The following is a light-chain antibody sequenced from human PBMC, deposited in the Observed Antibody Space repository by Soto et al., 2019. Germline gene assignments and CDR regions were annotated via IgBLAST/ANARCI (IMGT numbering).Light chain of an antibody. J-gene: IGKJ5*01. Sequence: EVVRTQSPATLSVSPGERATLSCRASESISSYLAWYPKKPGQAPRILIYDASNRATGIPARFSGSGSGTDFNLTISRLETEDFAVYYCQQRSNWPITFGQGTRLEI. CDR3: QQRSNWPIT. CDR2: DAS. V-gene: IGKV3-11*01. CDR1: ESISSY.